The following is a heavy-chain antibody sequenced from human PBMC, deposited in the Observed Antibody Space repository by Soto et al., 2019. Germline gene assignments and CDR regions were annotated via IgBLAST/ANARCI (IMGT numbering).Heavy chain of an antibody. Sequence: GGSLRLSCAASGFTFSSYAMSWVRQAPGKGLEWVSASSGSGGSTYYADSVKGRLTISIDNSKNTLYLQMNSLGAEDTAVYYCAKCVRGATVTTKTVGCDAFDIWGQGTMVTVSS. CDR1: GFTFSSYA. CDR3: AKCVRGATVTTKTVGCDAFDI. CDR2: SSGSGGST. D-gene: IGHD4-17*01. V-gene: IGHV3-23*01. J-gene: IGHJ3*02.